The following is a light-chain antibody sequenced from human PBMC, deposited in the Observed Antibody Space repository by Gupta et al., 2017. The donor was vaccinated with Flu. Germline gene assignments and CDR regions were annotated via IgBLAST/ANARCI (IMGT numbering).Light chain of an antibody. CDR3: QQYGSSPGT. Sequence: EIVLTQSPGTLSLSPGERATLSCRASQSITSSNVAWYQQKPGQAPRLLIYDASSRATGIPDRFSGSGSGTDFTLIISSLEPEDSAVYHCQQYGSSPGTFGQGTKVEIK. J-gene: IGKJ1*01. CDR2: DAS. V-gene: IGKV3-20*01. CDR1: QSITSSN.